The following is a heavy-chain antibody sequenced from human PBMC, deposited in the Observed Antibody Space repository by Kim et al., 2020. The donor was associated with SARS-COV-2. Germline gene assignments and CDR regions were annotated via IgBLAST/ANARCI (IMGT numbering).Heavy chain of an antibody. D-gene: IGHD3-10*01. V-gene: IGHV4-34*01. CDR3: ARYVPRSFPMTRGVIAYYGMDV. CDR1: GGSFSDYY. J-gene: IGHJ6*02. CDR2: MNHGGSS. Sequence: SETLSLTCAVYGGSFSDYYWSWIRQPPGKGLEWIGEMNHGGSSNYNPSLKSRVTISVDSSKNQFSLRLRSVTAADTAVYYCARYVPRSFPMTRGVIAYYGMDVWGQGATGTVSS.